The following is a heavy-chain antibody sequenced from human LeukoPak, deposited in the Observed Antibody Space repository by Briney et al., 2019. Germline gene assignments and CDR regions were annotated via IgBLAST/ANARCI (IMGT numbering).Heavy chain of an antibody. CDR1: GYTFTSYD. V-gene: IGHV1-8*01. Sequence: AASVKVSCKASGYTFTSYDINWLRQATGQGLEWMGWMNPNSGNTGYAQKFQGRVTMTRNTSISTAYMELSSLRSEDTAVYYCAIFGVAKGYYYYYGMDVWGQGTTVTVSS. CDR3: AIFGVAKGYYYYYGMDV. CDR2: MNPNSGNT. J-gene: IGHJ6*02. D-gene: IGHD3-3*01.